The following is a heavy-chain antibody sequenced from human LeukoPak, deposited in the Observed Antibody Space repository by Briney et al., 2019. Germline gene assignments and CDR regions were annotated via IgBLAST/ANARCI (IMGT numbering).Heavy chain of an antibody. J-gene: IGHJ4*02. D-gene: IGHD3-22*01. CDR1: GGSISSYY. CDR2: IYTSGST. CDR3: AREPPGYYDSSGYYVFDY. Sequence: SETLSLTCTVSGGSISSYYWSWIRQPAGKGLEWIGRIYTSGSTNYNPSLKSRVTMSVDTSKHQFSLKLSSVTAADTAVYYCAREPPGYYDSSGYYVFDYWGQGTLVTVSS. V-gene: IGHV4-4*07.